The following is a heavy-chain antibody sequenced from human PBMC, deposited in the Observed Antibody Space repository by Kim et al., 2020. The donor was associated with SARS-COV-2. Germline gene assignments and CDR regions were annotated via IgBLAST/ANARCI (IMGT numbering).Heavy chain of an antibody. J-gene: IGHJ3*02. V-gene: IGHV3-48*02. CDR3: VRDRMGGAFDR. CDR1: GFTFSAYD. CDR2: ITKSGATI. D-gene: IGHD3-16*01. Sequence: GGSLRLSCATSGFTFSAYDMNWVRQAPGKGLEWLSFITKSGATIYYADSVEGRFTISRDNAKNSLFLQMNSLRDEDTALYYCVRDRMGGAFDRWGQGTMVTVSS.